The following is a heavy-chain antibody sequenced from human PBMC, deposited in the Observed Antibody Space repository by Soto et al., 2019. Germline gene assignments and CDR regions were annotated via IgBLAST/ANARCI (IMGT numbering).Heavy chain of an antibody. J-gene: IGHJ6*02. CDR2: IIPIFGTA. D-gene: IGHD6-13*01. CDR1: GGTFSSYA. CDR3: ARPAAAGTYYYYYGMDV. V-gene: IGHV1-69*06. Sequence: SVKVSCKASGGTFSSYAISWVRQAPGQGLEWMGGIIPIFGTANYAQKFQGRVTITADKSTSTAYMELSSLRSEDTAVYYCARPAAAGTYYYYYGMDVWGQGTTVTVSS.